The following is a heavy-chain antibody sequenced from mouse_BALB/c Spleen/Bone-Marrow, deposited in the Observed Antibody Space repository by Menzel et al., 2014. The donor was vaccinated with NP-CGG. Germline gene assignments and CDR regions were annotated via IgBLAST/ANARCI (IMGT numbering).Heavy chain of an antibody. J-gene: IGHJ3*01. D-gene: IGHD1-1*01. CDR3: ARGDYYYGSSRAWFAY. CDR1: GYTFTSYY. Sequence: QVQLQQPGPELVKPGASVKMSCKASGYTFTSYYIHWVKQRPGRGLEWIGWIYPGDGSTKYNEKFKGKTTLTADKSSSTAYMLLSSLTSEDSAIYFCARGDYYYGSSRAWFAYWGQGTLVTVSA. V-gene: IGHV1S56*01. CDR2: IYPGDGST.